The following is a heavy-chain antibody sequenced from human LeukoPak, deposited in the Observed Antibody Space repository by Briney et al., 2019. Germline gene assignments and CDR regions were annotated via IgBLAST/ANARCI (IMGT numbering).Heavy chain of an antibody. D-gene: IGHD4-17*01. Sequence: KPSETLSLTCTVSGGSISSDNYYWGWIRQPPGKGLEWVGSIYSIGGTYCNPSLTSRVTISVDTSKNQFSLKLRSVTAADTAVYYCARDGDYRLQYWGQGTLVTVSS. CDR2: IYSIGGT. CDR3: ARDGDYRLQY. V-gene: IGHV4-39*07. CDR1: GGSISSDNYY. J-gene: IGHJ1*01.